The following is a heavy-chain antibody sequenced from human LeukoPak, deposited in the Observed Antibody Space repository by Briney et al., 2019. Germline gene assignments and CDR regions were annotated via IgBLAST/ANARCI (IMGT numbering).Heavy chain of an antibody. CDR2: ISTSSSYI. Sequence: GGSLRLSCAASGFTFNRYNMNWVRRAPGKGLEWISSISTSSSYIYYADSVRGRFTISRDNAKNSLYLQMNSLRAEDTAVYYCAKARYGDFGYWGQGTLVTVSS. CDR1: GFTFNRYN. J-gene: IGHJ4*02. D-gene: IGHD4-17*01. CDR3: AKARYGDFGY. V-gene: IGHV3-21*01.